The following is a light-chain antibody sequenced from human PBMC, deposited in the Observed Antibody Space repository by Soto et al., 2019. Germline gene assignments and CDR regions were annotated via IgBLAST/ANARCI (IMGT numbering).Light chain of an antibody. J-gene: IGKJ2*01. Sequence: EIGMTQSPATVSASPGDRVTLSCRASQNIRSSLAWYQQRPGQAPRLLIYDASTRATGIPPRFSGGGSGTEFTVTISSLQSEDFAIYYCQQYDIWPPYTFGQGTKVDIK. CDR1: QNIRSS. V-gene: IGKV3-15*01. CDR3: QQYDIWPPYT. CDR2: DAS.